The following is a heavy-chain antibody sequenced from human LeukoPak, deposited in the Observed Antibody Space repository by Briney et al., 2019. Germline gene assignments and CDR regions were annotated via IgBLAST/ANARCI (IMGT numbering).Heavy chain of an antibody. V-gene: IGHV3-23*01. CDR2: ISGSGGST. D-gene: IGHD4-17*01. J-gene: IGHJ4*02. CDR3: AKHPVPYGDQYYFDD. Sequence: GGSLRLSCAASGFPFSSYAMRWVRRAPAKGLEWVSAISGSGGSTFYADTGKGRFTISRDNSKNTLYLQTNSLRAEDTAVYYCAKHPVPYGDQYYFDDWGQGTLVTAAS. CDR1: GFPFSSYA.